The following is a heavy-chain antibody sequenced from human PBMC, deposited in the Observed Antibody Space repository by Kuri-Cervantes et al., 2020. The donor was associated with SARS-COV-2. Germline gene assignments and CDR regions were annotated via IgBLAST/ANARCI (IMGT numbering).Heavy chain of an antibody. V-gene: IGHV4-39*07. CDR3: ARVRFLEWLLKRYYFDY. CDR2: IYYSGST. D-gene: IGHD3-3*01. Sequence: ESLKISCTVSGGSISSSSYYWGWIRQPPGKGLEWIGSIYYSGSTYYNPSLKGRVTISVDTSKNQFSLKLSSVTAADTAVYYCARVRFLEWLLKRYYFDYWGQGTLVTVSS. J-gene: IGHJ4*02. CDR1: GGSISSSSYY.